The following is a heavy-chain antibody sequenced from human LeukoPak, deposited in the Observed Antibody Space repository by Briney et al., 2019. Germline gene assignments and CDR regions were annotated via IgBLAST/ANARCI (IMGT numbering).Heavy chain of an antibody. V-gene: IGHV4-59*01. Sequence: SETLSLTCTVSGDSINSYYWSWIRQPPGKGLEWIGYIYYSGSTNYNPSLKSRVTISVDTSKNQFSLKLSSVTAADTAVYYCARSGYDYSLDYWGQGTLVTVSS. CDR1: GDSINSYY. J-gene: IGHJ4*02. CDR3: ARSGYDYSLDY. D-gene: IGHD5-12*01. CDR2: IYYSGST.